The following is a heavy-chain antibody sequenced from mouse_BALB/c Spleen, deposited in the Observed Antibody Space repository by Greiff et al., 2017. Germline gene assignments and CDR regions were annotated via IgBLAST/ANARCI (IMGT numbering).Heavy chain of an antibody. CDR3: ARQPYYGSSPYAMDY. D-gene: IGHD1-1*01. Sequence: LVKTGASVKISCKASGYSFTGYYMHWVKQSHGKSLEWIGYISCYNGATSYNQKFKGKATFTVDTSSSTAYMQFNSLTSEDSAVYYCARQPYYGSSPYAMDYWGQGTSVTVSS. CDR2: ISCYNGAT. CDR1: GYSFTGYY. J-gene: IGHJ4*01. V-gene: IGHV1S34*01.